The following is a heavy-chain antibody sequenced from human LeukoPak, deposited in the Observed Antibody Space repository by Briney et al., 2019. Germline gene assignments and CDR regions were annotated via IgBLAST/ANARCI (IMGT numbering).Heavy chain of an antibody. Sequence: SETLSLTCTVPGGSISSSSYYWGWIRQPPGKGLEWIGSIYYSGSTYYNPSLKSRVTISVDTSKNQFSLKLSSVTAADTAVYYCARGGLGELSSDPFDYWGQGTLVTVSS. CDR3: ARGGLGELSSDPFDY. V-gene: IGHV4-39*01. D-gene: IGHD3-16*02. CDR1: GGSISSSSYY. J-gene: IGHJ4*02. CDR2: IYYSGST.